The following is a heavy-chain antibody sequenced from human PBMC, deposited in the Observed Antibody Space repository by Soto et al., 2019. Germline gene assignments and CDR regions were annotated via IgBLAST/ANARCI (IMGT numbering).Heavy chain of an antibody. CDR2: IRSKANSYAT. J-gene: IGHJ4*02. Sequence: PGGSLRLSCAASGFTFSGSAMHWVRQASGKGLEWVGRIRSKANSYATAYAASVKGRFTISRDDSKNTAYLQMNSLKTEDTAVYYCTRLGRTGPFDYWGQGTLVTVSS. V-gene: IGHV3-73*01. D-gene: IGHD3-10*01. CDR1: GFTFSGSA. CDR3: TRLGRTGPFDY.